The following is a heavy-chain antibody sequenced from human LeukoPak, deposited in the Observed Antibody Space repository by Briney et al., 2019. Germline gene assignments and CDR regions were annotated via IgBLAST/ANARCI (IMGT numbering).Heavy chain of an antibody. Sequence: PGGSLRLSCAASGFTFSSYGMSWVRQAPGKGLEWVSAITSSGGSTYHADSVRGRFTISRDNSKETLYLQMDSLRVEDTAVYYCAKGSSSSRPYYFDYWGQGTLVTVSS. V-gene: IGHV3-23*01. D-gene: IGHD6-6*01. J-gene: IGHJ4*02. CDR2: ITSSGGST. CDR1: GFTFSSYG. CDR3: AKGSSSSRPYYFDY.